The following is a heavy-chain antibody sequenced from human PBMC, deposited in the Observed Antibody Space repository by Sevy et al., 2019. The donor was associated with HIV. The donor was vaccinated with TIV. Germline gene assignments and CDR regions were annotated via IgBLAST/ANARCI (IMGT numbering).Heavy chain of an antibody. CDR2: ITGGGGTT. V-gene: IGHV3-23*01. CDR3: AKDRYTGSLGLFDS. D-gene: IGHD6-13*01. J-gene: IGHJ4*02. Sequence: GGSLRLSCAASGFTFSSYDMSWVRQAPGKGLEWVSAITGGGGTTHHGDSVKGRFTISKDNSKSTLYLQMSSLRAEDTAVYYCAKDRYTGSLGLFDSWGQGTLVTVSS. CDR1: GFTFSSYD.